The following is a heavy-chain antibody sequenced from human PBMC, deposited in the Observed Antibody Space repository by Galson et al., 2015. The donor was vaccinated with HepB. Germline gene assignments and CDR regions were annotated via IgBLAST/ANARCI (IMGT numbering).Heavy chain of an antibody. CDR3: ATDIAVGASSDAFDI. D-gene: IGHD1-26*01. CDR2: IDLGSGNT. V-gene: IGHV1-58*01. Sequence: SVKVSCKASGFTFTSSAVQWVRQARGQGLEWIGWIDLGSGNTNYAQKFQERVTITRDMSTSTAYMEPSSLRSEDTAVYYCATDIAVGASSDAFDIWGQGTMVTVSS. CDR1: GFTFTSSA. J-gene: IGHJ3*02.